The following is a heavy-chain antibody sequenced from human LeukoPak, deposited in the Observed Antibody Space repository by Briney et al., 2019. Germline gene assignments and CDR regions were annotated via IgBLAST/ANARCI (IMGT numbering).Heavy chain of an antibody. J-gene: IGHJ4*02. Sequence: ASVKVSCKASGYTFTSYYIHWVRQAPGQGLEWMGIFNPSGGSTNYAQKFQGRVTMTRDMSTSTAYMELSSLKSEDTAVYYCARGSGSYPHYWGQGTLVTVSS. CDR1: GYTFTSYY. CDR2: FNPSGGST. V-gene: IGHV1-46*01. D-gene: IGHD1-26*01. CDR3: ARGSGSYPHY.